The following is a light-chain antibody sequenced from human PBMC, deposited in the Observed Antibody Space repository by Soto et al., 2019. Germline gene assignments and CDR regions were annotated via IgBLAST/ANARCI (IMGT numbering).Light chain of an antibody. CDR1: QGISNY. V-gene: IGKV1-27*01. J-gene: IGKJ3*01. Sequence: DIQMTQSPSSLSASVGDRVTITCRASQGISNYLAWYQQKPGKVPKLLIYAASTLQSGVPSRFSGSGSGTDFTLTISSLQPEDVATYCCQKYNSAPPGRFTFGPGTKVDIK. CDR2: AAS. CDR3: QKYNSAPPGRFT.